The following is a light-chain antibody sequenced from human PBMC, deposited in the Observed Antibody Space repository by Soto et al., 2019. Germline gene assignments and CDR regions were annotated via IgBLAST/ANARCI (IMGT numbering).Light chain of an antibody. CDR2: KVS. J-gene: IGKJ1*01. CDR1: QSLVYSDGNTY. Sequence: DAVLTQTPLSLPVTLGQPASISCRSSQSLVYSDGNTYLTWFQQRPGQSPRRLIYKVSNRESGVPDRFSGSGSGTDFTLKISRVEAEDVGVYYCMQGSRWPPWTFGQGTKVEIK. CDR3: MQGSRWPPWT. V-gene: IGKV2-30*01.